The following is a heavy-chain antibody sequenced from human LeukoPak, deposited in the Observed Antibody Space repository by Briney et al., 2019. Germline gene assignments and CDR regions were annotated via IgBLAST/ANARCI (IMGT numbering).Heavy chain of an antibody. D-gene: IGHD2-2*01. J-gene: IGHJ4*02. Sequence: ASVKVSCKASGGTFSSYAISWVRQAPGQGLEWMGRIIPILGIANYAQKFQGRVTITADKSTSTAYMELSSLRSEDTAVYYCARVTLEGDIVVVPAAMAFDYWGQGTLVTVSS. V-gene: IGHV1-69*04. CDR3: ARVTLEGDIVVVPAAMAFDY. CDR2: IIPILGIA. CDR1: GGTFSSYA.